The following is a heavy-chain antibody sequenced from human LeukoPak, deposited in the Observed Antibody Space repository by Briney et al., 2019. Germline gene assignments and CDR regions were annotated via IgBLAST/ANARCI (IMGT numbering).Heavy chain of an antibody. CDR1: GFTFSSYA. V-gene: IGHV3-30-3*01. D-gene: IGHD1-26*01. Sequence: PGGSLRLSCAASGFTFSSYAMHWVRQAPGKGLEWVAVISNGGSNKYYADSVKGRFTISRDNSKNTLYLQMNSLRAEDTAVYYCARDRVGATDYFDYWGQGTLVTVSS. CDR2: ISNGGSNK. CDR3: ARDRVGATDYFDY. J-gene: IGHJ4*02.